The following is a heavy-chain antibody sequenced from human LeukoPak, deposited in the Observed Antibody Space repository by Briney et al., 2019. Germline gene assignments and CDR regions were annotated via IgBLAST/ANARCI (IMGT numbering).Heavy chain of an antibody. J-gene: IGHJ4*02. Sequence: ASVKVSFKASGYTFTSYYMHWVRQAPGQGLEWMGIINPSGGSTSYAQKFQGRVTMTRDMSTSTVYMELSSLRSEDTAVYYCARTGITGTTAFDYWGQGTLVTVSS. CDR2: INPSGGST. V-gene: IGHV1-46*01. CDR3: ARTGITGTTAFDY. CDR1: GYTFTSYY. D-gene: IGHD1-7*01.